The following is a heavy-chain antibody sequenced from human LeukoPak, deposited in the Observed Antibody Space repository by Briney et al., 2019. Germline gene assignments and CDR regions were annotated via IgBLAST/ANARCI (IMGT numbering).Heavy chain of an antibody. V-gene: IGHV4-4*02. CDR2: IYHSGST. D-gene: IGHD5-12*01. J-gene: IGHJ3*02. Sequence: TSSETLSLTCAVSGGSISNNNWWTWVRQPPGKGLEWIGKIYHSGSTSYNPSLKSRVTISVDTSKNHFSLKLSSVTAADTAVYYCARDDNLIVATTIWGQGTMVTVSS. CDR3: ARDDNLIVATTI. CDR1: GGSISNNNW.